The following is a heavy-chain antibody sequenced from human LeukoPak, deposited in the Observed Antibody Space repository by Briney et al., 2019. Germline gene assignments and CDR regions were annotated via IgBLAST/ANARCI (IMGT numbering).Heavy chain of an antibody. Sequence: ASVKVSCKASGYIFTSYYIHWVRQAPGQGLEWMGNINPSGGNTNYAQKFQGRVTMTRDTSTSTVYMELSSLRSGDTAVYYCARFAVHRRLAVAGQFGLDYWGQGTLVTVSS. CDR2: INPSGGNT. V-gene: IGHV1-46*01. CDR1: GYIFTSYY. J-gene: IGHJ4*02. CDR3: ARFAVHRRLAVAGQFGLDY. D-gene: IGHD6-19*01.